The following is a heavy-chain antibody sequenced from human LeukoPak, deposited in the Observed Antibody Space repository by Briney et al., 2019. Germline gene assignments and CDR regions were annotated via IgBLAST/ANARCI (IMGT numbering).Heavy chain of an antibody. CDR3: ATGPLEPYLDY. CDR1: GGTFSNYA. CDR2: INPSGGST. J-gene: IGHJ4*02. Sequence: ASVKVSCKASGGTFSNYAISWVRQAPGQGLEWMGIINPSGGSTSYAQKFQGRVTMTRDTSTSTVYMELSSLRSEDTAVYYCATGPLEPYLDYWGQGTLVTVSS. V-gene: IGHV1-46*01. D-gene: IGHD1-1*01.